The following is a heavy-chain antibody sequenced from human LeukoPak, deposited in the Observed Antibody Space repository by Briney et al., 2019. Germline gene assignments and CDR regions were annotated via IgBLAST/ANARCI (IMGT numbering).Heavy chain of an antibody. J-gene: IGHJ6*02. CDR2: INHSGST. CDR3: ARDRGTMVRGVTSGKDV. V-gene: IGHV4-34*01. Sequence: SETLSLTCAVYGGSFSGYYRSWIRQPPGKGLEWIGEINHSGSTNYNPSLKSRVTISVDTSKNQFSLNLSSVTAADTAVYYCARDRGTMVRGVTSGKDVWGQGTTVTVSS. D-gene: IGHD3-10*01. CDR1: GGSFSGYY.